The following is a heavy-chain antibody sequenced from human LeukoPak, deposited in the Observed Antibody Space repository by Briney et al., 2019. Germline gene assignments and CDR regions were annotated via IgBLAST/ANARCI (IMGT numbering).Heavy chain of an antibody. Sequence: SCKASGYTFTGYYIHWVRQAPGQGLEWVALIWYDGSKKYYADSVKGRFTISRDNTKNTLYLQLNSLRADDTAVYCCARAHSSSSTFDLWGQGTLVTVSS. V-gene: IGHV3-33*01. D-gene: IGHD6-6*01. CDR1: GYTFTGYY. J-gene: IGHJ4*02. CDR2: IWYDGSKK. CDR3: ARAHSSSSTFDL.